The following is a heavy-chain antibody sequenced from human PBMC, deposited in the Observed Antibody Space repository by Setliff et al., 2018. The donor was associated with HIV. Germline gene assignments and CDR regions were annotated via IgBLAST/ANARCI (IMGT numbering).Heavy chain of an antibody. CDR3: ASPRLDWSFSHFDY. CDR2: IIPHFDAP. CDR1: GSTFTSSA. V-gene: IGHV1-69*13. Sequence: SVKVSCKASGSTFTSSAISWVRQARGQGLEWMGAIIPHFDAPQYAQKFQGRVTITADQSTSTAYMELSGLTSEDTAVYYCASPRLDWSFSHFDYWGQGTPVTVPQ. J-gene: IGHJ4*02. D-gene: IGHD3-9*01.